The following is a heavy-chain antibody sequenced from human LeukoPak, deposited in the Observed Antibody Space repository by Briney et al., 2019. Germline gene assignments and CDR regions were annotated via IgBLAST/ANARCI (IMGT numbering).Heavy chain of an antibody. Sequence: GASVKVSCKASGYTFSNYGISWVRQAPGQGLEWMGWISGDNGNTNYPQKLQGRVTMTTDTSTSTAYMELRSLRSDDTAVYYCARIPYCSGGSCYFRPNNWFDPWGQGTLVTVSP. D-gene: IGHD2-15*01. V-gene: IGHV1-18*01. CDR3: ARIPYCSGGSCYFRPNNWFDP. CDR1: GYTFSNYG. J-gene: IGHJ5*02. CDR2: ISGDNGNT.